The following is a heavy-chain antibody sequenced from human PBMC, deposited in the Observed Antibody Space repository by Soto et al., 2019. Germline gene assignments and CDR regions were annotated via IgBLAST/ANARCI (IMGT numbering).Heavy chain of an antibody. Sequence: ASVKVSCKASGYTFTSYGISWVRQAPGQGLEWMGWISAYNGNTNYAQKLQGRVTMTTDTSTSTAYMELRSLRSDDTAVYYCARVEPAVTIFGVVIPDYYYGMDVWGQGTTVTVSS. J-gene: IGHJ6*02. CDR2: ISAYNGNT. D-gene: IGHD3-3*01. CDR1: GYTFTSYG. V-gene: IGHV1-18*01. CDR3: ARVEPAVTIFGVVIPDYYYGMDV.